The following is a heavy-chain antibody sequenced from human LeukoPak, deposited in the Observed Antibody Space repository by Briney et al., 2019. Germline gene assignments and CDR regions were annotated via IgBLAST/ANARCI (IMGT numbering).Heavy chain of an antibody. CDR1: GFTFSSYA. CDR3: ARDHPYYYDSGGYRYYYYYYMDV. J-gene: IGHJ6*03. V-gene: IGHV3-30*04. D-gene: IGHD3-22*01. CDR2: ISYDGSTK. Sequence: GGSLRLSCAASGFTFSSYAMNWVRQAPGKGLEWVAVISYDGSTKYYAGSVKGRLTISRDNSKNTLYLQMNSLRAEDTAVYYCARDHPYYYDSGGYRYYYYYYMDVWGKGTTVTVSS.